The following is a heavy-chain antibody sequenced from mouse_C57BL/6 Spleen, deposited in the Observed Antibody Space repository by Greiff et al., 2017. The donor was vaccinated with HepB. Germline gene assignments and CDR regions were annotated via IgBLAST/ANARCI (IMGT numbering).Heavy chain of an antibody. CDR2: INPNYGTT. J-gene: IGHJ1*03. V-gene: IGHV1-39*01. D-gene: IGHD1-1*01. Sequence: VHVKQSGPELVKPGASVKISCKASGYSFTDYNMNWVKQSNGKSLEWIGVINPNYGTTSYNQKFKGKATLTVDQSSSTAYMQLNSLTSEDSAVYYCARPPDYYGSSYGYFDVWGTGTTVTVSS. CDR1: GYSFTDYN. CDR3: ARPPDYYGSSYGYFDV.